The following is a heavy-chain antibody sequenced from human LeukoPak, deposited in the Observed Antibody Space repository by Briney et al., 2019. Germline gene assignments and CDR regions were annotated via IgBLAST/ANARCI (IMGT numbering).Heavy chain of an antibody. D-gene: IGHD3-3*01. J-gene: IGHJ4*02. CDR2: ISGSGGST. Sequence: GGSLRLSCAASGFTFSSYAMSWVRQAPGKGLEWVSAISGSGGSTYYADSVKGRFTISRDNSKNTLYLQMNSLRAEDTAVYYCARALTIFGVVNPIDYWGQGTLVTVSS. CDR1: GFTFSSYA. CDR3: ARALTIFGVVNPIDY. V-gene: IGHV3-23*01.